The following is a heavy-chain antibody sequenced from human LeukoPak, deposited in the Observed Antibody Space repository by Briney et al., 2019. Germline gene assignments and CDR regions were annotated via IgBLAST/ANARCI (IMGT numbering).Heavy chain of an antibody. CDR2: LRGDGET. CDR1: GFIFRDYA. CDR3: AKASWVSSADAVL. Sequence: PGGSLRLSCVASGFIFRDYAMSWVRQAPAGGLEWVSSLRGDGETFYTDSVKGCFTLSRDHSRNTVYLQLSNLRVEDTAVYYCAKASWVSSADAVLWGQGTLVTAS. V-gene: IGHV3-23*01. D-gene: IGHD3-16*01. J-gene: IGHJ4*02.